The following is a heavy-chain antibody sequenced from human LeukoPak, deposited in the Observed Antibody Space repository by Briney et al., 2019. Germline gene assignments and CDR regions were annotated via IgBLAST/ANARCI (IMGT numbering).Heavy chain of an antibody. V-gene: IGHV3-23*01. J-gene: IGHJ4*02. CDR3: AKGDGGWYPIDC. D-gene: IGHD6-19*01. CDR2: INENAANT. CDR1: GFTFSNSG. Sequence: HTGRSLRPSWAASGFTFSNSGMSCASHPPRKGLEWVSTINENAANTHYADSVKGRFTISRDNSKNTLLLQMNSLRADDTALYYCAKGDGGWYPIDCWGQGTLV.